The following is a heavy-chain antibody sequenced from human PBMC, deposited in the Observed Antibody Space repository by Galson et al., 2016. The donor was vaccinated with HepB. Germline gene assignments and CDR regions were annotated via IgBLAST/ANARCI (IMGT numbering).Heavy chain of an antibody. J-gene: IGHJ6*02. D-gene: IGHD3-10*01. V-gene: IGHV6-1*01. CDR1: GDSVYNNGAA. CDR2: TFYRSTWEN. CDR3: ARAVMLGRGMDV. Sequence: CAISGDSVYNNGAAWVWIRQSQSRGLEWLGRTFYRSTWENHYAGSVKNRITISPNTSRNQFSLHLNSVTPEDTSLYYCARAVMLGRGMDVWGQGTTVTVSS.